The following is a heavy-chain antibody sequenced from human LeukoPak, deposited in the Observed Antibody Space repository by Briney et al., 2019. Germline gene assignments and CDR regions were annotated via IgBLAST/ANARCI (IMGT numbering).Heavy chain of an antibody. Sequence: SETLSLTCTVSGGSISSYYWSWIRQPPGKGLEWIGYIYYSGSTSYNPSLKSRVTMSVDTSKNQFSLKVTSVTAADTAVYYCARLTAYFDLWGRGTLVTVSS. CDR2: IYYSGST. CDR3: ARLTAYFDL. CDR1: GGSISSYY. J-gene: IGHJ2*01. V-gene: IGHV4-59*08.